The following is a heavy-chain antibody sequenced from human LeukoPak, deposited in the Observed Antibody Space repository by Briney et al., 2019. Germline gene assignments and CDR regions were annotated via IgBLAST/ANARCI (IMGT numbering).Heavy chain of an antibody. CDR1: GFTFSSYA. J-gene: IGHJ4*02. Sequence: GGSLRLSCAASGFTFSSYAMHWVRQAPGKGLEWVAVISYDGSNKYYADSVKGRFTISRDNSKNTLCLQMNSLRAEGTAVYYCARAAPDCSSTSCPFDYWGQGTLVTVSS. V-gene: IGHV3-30-3*01. D-gene: IGHD2-2*01. CDR3: ARAAPDCSSTSCPFDY. CDR2: ISYDGSNK.